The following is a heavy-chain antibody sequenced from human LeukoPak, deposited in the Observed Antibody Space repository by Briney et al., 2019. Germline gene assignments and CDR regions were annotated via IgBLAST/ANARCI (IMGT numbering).Heavy chain of an antibody. CDR3: AKDLKVGATYYYYMDV. CDR1: GFTFSNYG. V-gene: IGHV3-30*02. CDR2: IRFDDTGK. J-gene: IGHJ6*03. D-gene: IGHD1-26*01. Sequence: PGGSLRLSCAASGFTFSNYGMHWVRQAPGKGLEWVAFIRFDDTGKFYADSVKGRFTIFRDNSENMLSLQMNSLRVEDTAVYYCAKDLKVGATYYYYMDVWGKGTTVSVSS.